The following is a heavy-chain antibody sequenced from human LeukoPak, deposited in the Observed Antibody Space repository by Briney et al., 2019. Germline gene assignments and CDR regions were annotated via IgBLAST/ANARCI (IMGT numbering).Heavy chain of an antibody. V-gene: IGHV4-34*01. J-gene: IGHJ4*02. Sequence: SETLSLTCAVYGGSFGGYYWSWIRQPPGKGLEWIGSIYYTESIYYNPSLKSRVTISVDTSKNQLSLKLSSVTAADSAVYYCAASYGSGSYWDYWGQGTLVTVSS. D-gene: IGHD3-10*01. CDR1: GGSFGGYY. CDR3: AASYGSGSYWDY. CDR2: IYYTESI.